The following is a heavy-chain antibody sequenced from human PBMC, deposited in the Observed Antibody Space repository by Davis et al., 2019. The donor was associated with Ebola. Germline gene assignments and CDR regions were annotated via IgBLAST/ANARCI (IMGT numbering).Heavy chain of an antibody. Sequence: SLKISCAASGFTFDDYAMHWVRQAPGKGLEWVSGISWNSGSIGYADSVKGRFTISRDNAKNSLYLQMNSLRAEDTAVYYCAREPWTTNYGMDVWGQGTTVTVSS. CDR2: ISWNSGSI. CDR3: AREPWTTNYGMDV. D-gene: IGHD3/OR15-3a*01. V-gene: IGHV3-9*01. J-gene: IGHJ6*02. CDR1: GFTFDDYA.